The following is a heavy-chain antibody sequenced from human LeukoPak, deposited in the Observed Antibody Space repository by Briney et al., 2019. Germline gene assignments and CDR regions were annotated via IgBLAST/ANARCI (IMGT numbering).Heavy chain of an antibody. CDR3: VKSASTLYLFDY. D-gene: IGHD6-13*01. Sequence: GGSLRLSCSASGFTFSGYAMHWVRQAPGKGLEYVSAIISNGESTYYSDSVKDRFTISRDNSKNTLYLQMSSLRPEDTAVYYCVKSASTLYLFDYWGQGTLVIVSP. CDR1: GFTFSGYA. CDR2: IISNGEST. J-gene: IGHJ4*02. V-gene: IGHV3-64*03.